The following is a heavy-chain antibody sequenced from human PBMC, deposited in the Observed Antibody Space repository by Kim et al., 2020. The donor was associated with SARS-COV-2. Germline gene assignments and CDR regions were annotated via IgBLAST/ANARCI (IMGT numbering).Heavy chain of an antibody. J-gene: IGHJ3*02. CDR3: ASASGVYYDSSAYAFDI. CDR2: IYYSGST. D-gene: IGHD3-22*01. CDR1: GGSISSGGYY. Sequence: SETLSLTCTVSGGSISSGGYYWSWIRQHPGKVLEWIGYIYYSGSTYYNPSLKSRVTISVDTSKNQFSLKLSSVTAADTAVYYCASASGVYYDSSAYAFDIWGQGTMVTVSS. V-gene: IGHV4-31*03.